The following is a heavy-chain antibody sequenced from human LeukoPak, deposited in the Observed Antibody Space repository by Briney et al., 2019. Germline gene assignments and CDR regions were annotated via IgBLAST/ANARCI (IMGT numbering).Heavy chain of an antibody. J-gene: IGHJ6*02. V-gene: IGHV4-34*01. Sequence: PSETLSLTCAVYGGSFSGYYWSWIRQPPGKGLEWIGEINHSGSTNYNPSLKSRVTISVDTSKNQFSLKLSSVTAADTAVYYCARGCRAHFDWFGKYGMDVCGQGTTVTVSS. CDR2: INHSGST. CDR1: GGSFSGYY. CDR3: ARGCRAHFDWFGKYGMDV. D-gene: IGHD3-9*01.